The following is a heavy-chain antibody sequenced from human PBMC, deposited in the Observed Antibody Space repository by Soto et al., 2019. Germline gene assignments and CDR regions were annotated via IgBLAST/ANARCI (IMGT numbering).Heavy chain of an antibody. V-gene: IGHV3-23*01. Sequence: GGSLRLSCAASGITFSNYAMSWVRQAPGKGLEWVSGISGSGDSTYYAESVKGRFTISRDNSKNTVYLQMNSLGAEDTAVYYCASRNYYDTSGYYYWYYFDFWGQGALVTVSS. CDR2: ISGSGDST. J-gene: IGHJ4*02. CDR1: GITFSNYA. CDR3: ASRNYYDTSGYYYWYYFDF. D-gene: IGHD3-22*01.